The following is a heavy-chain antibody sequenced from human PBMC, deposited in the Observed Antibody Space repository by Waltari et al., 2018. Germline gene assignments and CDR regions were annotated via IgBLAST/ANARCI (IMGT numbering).Heavy chain of an antibody. J-gene: IGHJ4*02. D-gene: IGHD6-13*01. CDR2: INHSGST. CDR3: ASDRPGIAAAVGY. Sequence: QVQLQQWGAGLLKPSETLSLTCAVYGWSFSGYYWSWIRQPPGKGLEWIGEINHSGSTNYNPSLKSRVTISVDTSKNQFSLKLSSVTAADTAVYYCASDRPGIAAAVGYWGQGTLVTVSS. V-gene: IGHV4-34*01. CDR1: GWSFSGYY.